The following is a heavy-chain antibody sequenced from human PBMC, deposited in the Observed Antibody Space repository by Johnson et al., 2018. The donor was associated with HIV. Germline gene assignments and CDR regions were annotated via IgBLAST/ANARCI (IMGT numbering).Heavy chain of an antibody. CDR3: TTHSSSWADAFDV. CDR2: ISGADSST. D-gene: IGHD6-13*01. CDR1: GFTVSSNY. V-gene: IGHV3-23*04. J-gene: IGHJ3*01. Sequence: VQLVESGGGLVQPGGSLRLSCAASGFTVSSNYMSWVRQAPGKGLEWVSAISGADSSTYYADSVKGRFIISRDNSKNTLYVQMNSLRVEDTAVYYCTTHSSSWADAFDVWGQGTMVTVSS.